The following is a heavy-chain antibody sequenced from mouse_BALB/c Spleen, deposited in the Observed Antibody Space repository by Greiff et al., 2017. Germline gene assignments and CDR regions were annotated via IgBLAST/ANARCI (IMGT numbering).Heavy chain of an antibody. CDR2: ISSGGST. V-gene: IGHV5-6-5*01. D-gene: IGHD2-4*01. CDR1: GFTFSSYA. J-gene: IGHJ3*01. CDR3: ARRYYDYDGGFAD. Sequence: EVKLMESGGGLVKPGGSLKLSCAASGFTFSSYAMSWVRQTPEKRLEWVASISSGGSTYYPDSVKGRFTISRDNARNILYLQMSSLRSEDTAMYYCARRYYDYDGGFADWGQGTLVTVSA.